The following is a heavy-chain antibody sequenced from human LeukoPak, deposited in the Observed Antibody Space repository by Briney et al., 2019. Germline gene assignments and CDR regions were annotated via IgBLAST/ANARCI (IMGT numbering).Heavy chain of an antibody. V-gene: IGHV1-18*01. CDR3: ARGTYDILTAPGGFDP. CDR2: ISAYNGDT. Sequence: ASVKVSCKASGYTFTNYGTSWVRQAPGQGLEWMAWISAYNGDTNYSQKFQGRVTLTTDTSASTAYMELRSLRSDDTAVYYCARGTYDILTAPGGFDPWGQGTLVTVSS. CDR1: GYTFTNYG. J-gene: IGHJ5*02. D-gene: IGHD3-9*01.